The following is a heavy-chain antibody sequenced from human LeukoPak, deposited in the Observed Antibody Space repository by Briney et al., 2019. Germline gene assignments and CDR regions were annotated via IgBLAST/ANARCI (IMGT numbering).Heavy chain of an antibody. J-gene: IGHJ4*02. Sequence: GGSLRLSCAASGFTFSSYAMSWVRQAPGKGLVWVSAISGSGGSTYYADSVKGRFTTSRDNSKNTLYLQMNSLRAEDTAVYYCAKDLGVVPAAIFDYWGQGTLVTVSS. V-gene: IGHV3-23*01. CDR2: ISGSGGST. D-gene: IGHD2-2*01. CDR3: AKDLGVVPAAIFDY. CDR1: GFTFSSYA.